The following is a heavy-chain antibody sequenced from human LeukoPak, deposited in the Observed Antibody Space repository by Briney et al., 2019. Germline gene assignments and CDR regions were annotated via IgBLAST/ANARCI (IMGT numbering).Heavy chain of an antibody. CDR1: GFTFSSNY. V-gene: IGHV3-66*01. J-gene: IGHJ6*02. CDR3: ARDPRSGSYSGMDV. CDR2: FYPGGST. Sequence: PGGSLRLSCAASGFTFSSNYMSWVRQAPGKGLEWVSVFYPGGSTYYADSVTDGFTISRDNSKNTLYLQMNSLRAEDTAVYYCARDPRSGSYSGMDVWGQGTTVTVSS. D-gene: IGHD1-26*01.